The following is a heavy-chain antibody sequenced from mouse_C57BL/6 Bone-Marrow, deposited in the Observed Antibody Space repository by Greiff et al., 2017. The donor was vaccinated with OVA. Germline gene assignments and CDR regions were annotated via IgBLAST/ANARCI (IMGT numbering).Heavy chain of an antibody. V-gene: IGHV1-5*01. CDR2: IYPGNSDT. Sequence: VQLQQSGTVLARPGASVKMSCKTSGYTFTSYWMHWVKQRPGQGLEWIGAIYPGNSDTSYNQKFKGKAKLTAVTSASTAYMELSSLTNEDSAVYYCTRGALYYGSSLFAYWGQGTLVTVSA. J-gene: IGHJ3*01. CDR3: TRGALYYGSSLFAY. CDR1: GYTFTSYW. D-gene: IGHD1-1*01.